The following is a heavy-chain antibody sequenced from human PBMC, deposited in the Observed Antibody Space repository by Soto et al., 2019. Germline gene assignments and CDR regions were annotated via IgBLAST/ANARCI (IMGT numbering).Heavy chain of an antibody. Sequence: QVQLVQSGAEEKKPGASVKVSCKASGYTFTSYAMHWVRQAPGQRLEWMGWINAGNGNTKYSQKFQGRVTITRDKAKSTAEMELSSLRSEDTAVYYCARSIVVVTALDDWGQGARVTVSS. D-gene: IGHD2-21*02. CDR1: GYTFTSYA. CDR2: INAGNGNT. V-gene: IGHV1-3*05. CDR3: ARSIVVVTALDD. J-gene: IGHJ4*02.